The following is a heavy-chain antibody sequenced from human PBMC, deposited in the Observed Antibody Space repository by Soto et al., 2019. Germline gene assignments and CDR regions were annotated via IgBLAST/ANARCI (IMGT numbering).Heavy chain of an antibody. V-gene: IGHV2-5*02. CDR3: AHRVLRAVFGLVTTTAIYFDF. CDR2: IYWDDDK. J-gene: IGHJ4*02. D-gene: IGHD3-3*01. CDR1: GFSLTTSGVG. Sequence: QITLNESGPTVVKPTETLTLTCTFSGFSLTTSGVGVGWFRQSPGKAPEWLAFIYWDDDKRYSTSLKSRLNIPKDTSKNQAVLTMANMDPADTATYYCAHRVLRAVFGLVTTTAIYFDFWGEGTPVVVSS.